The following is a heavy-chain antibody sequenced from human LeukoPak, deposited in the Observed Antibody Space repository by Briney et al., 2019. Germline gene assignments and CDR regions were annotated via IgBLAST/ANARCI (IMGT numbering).Heavy chain of an antibody. Sequence: SETLSLTCPVSGGSISSSSYYWGWIRQPPGKGLEWIGSIYYSGSTYYNPSLKSRVTISVDTSKNQFSLKLSSVTAADTAVYYCARKGWDIAAAGPYFDYWGQGTLVTVSS. CDR3: ARKGWDIAAAGPYFDY. CDR2: IYYSGST. J-gene: IGHJ4*02. CDR1: GGSISSSSYY. D-gene: IGHD6-13*01. V-gene: IGHV4-39*01.